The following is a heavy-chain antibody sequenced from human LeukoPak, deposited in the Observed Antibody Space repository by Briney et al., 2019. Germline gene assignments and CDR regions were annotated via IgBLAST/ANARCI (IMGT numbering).Heavy chain of an antibody. CDR2: INPNSGGT. J-gene: IGHJ3*02. V-gene: IGHV1-2*04. Sequence: GASVKVSCKASGYTFTGYYMHWVRQAPGQGLEWMGWINPNSGGTNYAQKFQGWVTMTRDTSNSTAYMELSRLRSDDTAVYYCARRYCGGDCYYDAFDIWGQGTMVTVSS. D-gene: IGHD2-21*02. CDR3: ARRYCGGDCYYDAFDI. CDR1: GYTFTGYY.